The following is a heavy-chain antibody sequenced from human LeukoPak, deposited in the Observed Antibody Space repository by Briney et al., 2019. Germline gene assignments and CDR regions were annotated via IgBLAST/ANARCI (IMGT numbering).Heavy chain of an antibody. V-gene: IGHV1-69*06. CDR1: GGTFSSYA. CDR3: ANKRGYTGDVPFDY. Sequence: SVRVSCKASGGTFSSYAISWVRQAPGQGLEWMGGIIPIFGTANYAQKFQGRVTITADKSTSTAYMELSSLRSEDTAVYYCANKRGYTGDVPFDYWGQGTLVTVSS. J-gene: IGHJ4*02. D-gene: IGHD5-12*01. CDR2: IIPIFGTA.